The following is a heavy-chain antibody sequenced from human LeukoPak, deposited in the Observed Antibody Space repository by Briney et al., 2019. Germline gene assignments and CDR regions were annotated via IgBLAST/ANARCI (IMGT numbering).Heavy chain of an antibody. D-gene: IGHD6-13*01. CDR1: GFTFSNYW. Sequence: PGGSLRLSCAGSGFTFSNYWMSWVRQAPGKGPEWVANIKQDGREKHYVGSVKGRFTISRDNAKSSLYLQMNSLRVEDTAVYYCTRDEAAATNWGQGTLVTVSS. CDR2: IKQDGREK. J-gene: IGHJ4*02. V-gene: IGHV3-7*01. CDR3: TRDEAAATN.